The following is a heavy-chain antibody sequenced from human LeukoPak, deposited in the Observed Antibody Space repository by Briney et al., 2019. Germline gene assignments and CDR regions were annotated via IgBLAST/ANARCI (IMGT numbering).Heavy chain of an antibody. CDR1: GFTFDDYA. Sequence: GGSLRLSCAASGFTFDDYAMHWVRQAPGKGLEWVSGISWNSGSIGYADSVKGRFTISRDNAKNSLYLQMSSLRAEDTALYYCAKEGQQLVRDYYYYYMDVWGKGTTVTVSS. CDR2: ISWNSGSI. V-gene: IGHV3-9*01. CDR3: AKEGQQLVRDYYYYYMDV. J-gene: IGHJ6*03. D-gene: IGHD6-13*01.